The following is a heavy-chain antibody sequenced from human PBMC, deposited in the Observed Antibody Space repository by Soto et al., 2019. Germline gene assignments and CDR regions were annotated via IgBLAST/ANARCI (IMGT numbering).Heavy chain of an antibody. V-gene: IGHV3-48*02. J-gene: IGHJ4*02. CDR2: ISAGSATT. CDR1: GFTFSSYG. Sequence: EVQLVYSGGGLVQPGGSLRLSCAASGFTFSSYGMNWVRQAPGKGLEWVSYISAGSATTNYADSVKGRFTISRDNAKSSLYLQLNSLRDDDTAVYYCARGGAGRPDYWGQGTLVIVSS. CDR3: ARGGAGRPDY. D-gene: IGHD6-13*01.